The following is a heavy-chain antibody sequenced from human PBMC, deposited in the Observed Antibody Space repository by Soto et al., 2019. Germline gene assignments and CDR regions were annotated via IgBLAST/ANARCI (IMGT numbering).Heavy chain of an antibody. Sequence: ASVKVSCKASGYTFTSYDINWVRQATGQGFEYLGWMNPNSGNTGYVKKFQGRVTMTRDTSMSTAYMELSSLRSEDTAVYYCARGSKYAVGERLLDYWGQGTLVTVSS. CDR1: GYTFTSYD. D-gene: IGHD3-10*01. V-gene: IGHV1-8*01. J-gene: IGHJ4*02. CDR2: MNPNSGNT. CDR3: ARGSKYAVGERLLDY.